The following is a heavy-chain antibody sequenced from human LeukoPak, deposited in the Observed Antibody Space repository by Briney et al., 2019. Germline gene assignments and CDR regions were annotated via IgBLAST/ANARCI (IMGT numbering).Heavy chain of an antibody. D-gene: IGHD3-9*01. J-gene: IGHJ5*02. CDR3: ARAVRYFGWHRLSWFDP. CDR2: IIPIFGTA. CDR1: GGTFSSYA. V-gene: IGHV1-69*01. Sequence: GSSVKVSCKASGGTFSSYAISWVRQAPGQGLEWMGGIIPIFGTANYAQKFQGRVTITADESTSTAYMELSSLRSEDTAVYYCARAVRYFGWHRLSWFDPWGQGTLVTVSS.